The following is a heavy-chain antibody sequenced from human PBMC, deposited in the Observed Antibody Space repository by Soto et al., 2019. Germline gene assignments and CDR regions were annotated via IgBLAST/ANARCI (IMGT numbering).Heavy chain of an antibody. CDR1: GGSISSYY. CDR3: ARHSSMIVAYYGMDV. Sequence: QVQLQESGPGLVKPSETLSLTCTVSGGSISSYYWSWIRQPPGKGLEWIGYIYYSGSTNYNPSLKSRVTISVDTSKNQFSLKLSSVTAADTAVYYCARHSSMIVAYYGMDVWGQGTTVTVSS. V-gene: IGHV4-59*08. J-gene: IGHJ6*02. D-gene: IGHD3-22*01. CDR2: IYYSGST.